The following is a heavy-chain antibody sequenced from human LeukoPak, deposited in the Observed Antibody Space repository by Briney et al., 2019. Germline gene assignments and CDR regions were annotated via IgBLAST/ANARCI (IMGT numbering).Heavy chain of an antibody. CDR2: VYYGGIT. J-gene: IGHJ4*02. D-gene: IGHD4-17*01. CDR3: ARGSVTPDAGY. Sequence: SETLSLTCTVSSSPISGYYWSWIRKPPGKGLEWIGYVYYGGITDYNPSLGSRVTISVDTSKNQFSLKLSSVTAADTAVYYCARGSVTPDAGYWGPGTLVTVSS. V-gene: IGHV4-59*01. CDR1: SSPISGYY.